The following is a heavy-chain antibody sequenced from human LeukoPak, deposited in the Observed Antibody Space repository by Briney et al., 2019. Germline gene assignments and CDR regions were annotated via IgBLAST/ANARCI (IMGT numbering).Heavy chain of an antibody. CDR3: ASFSSGWYGVRFDY. V-gene: IGHV1-2*02. D-gene: IGHD6-19*01. CDR1: GYTFIGNY. Sequence: ASVKVSCKASGYTFIGNYMHWVRQAPGQGLEWMGWINPNSGGTNYAQKFQGRVTMTRDTSISTAYMELSSLRSEDTAVYYCASFSSGWYGVRFDYWGQGTLVTVSS. J-gene: IGHJ4*02. CDR2: INPNSGGT.